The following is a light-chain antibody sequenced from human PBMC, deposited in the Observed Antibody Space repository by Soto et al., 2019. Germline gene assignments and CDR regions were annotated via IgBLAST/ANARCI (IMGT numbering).Light chain of an antibody. Sequence: EIRVTLSASTLSASVGDRVTITCRASQSISSWLAWYQQKPGKAPNLLIYDASSLESGVPSRFSGSGSGTEFTLTISSLQPGDFATYYCQQYQSSWTFAQGTKVDTK. V-gene: IGKV1-5*01. CDR3: QQYQSSWT. J-gene: IGKJ1*01. CDR1: QSISSW. CDR2: DAS.